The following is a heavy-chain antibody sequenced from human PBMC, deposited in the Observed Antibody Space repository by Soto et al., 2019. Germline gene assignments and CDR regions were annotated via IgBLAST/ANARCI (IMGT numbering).Heavy chain of an antibody. CDR3: ASGLLVAAAGPYYFDY. CDR2: INAGNGNT. V-gene: IGHV1-3*01. CDR1: GYTFTSYA. J-gene: IGHJ4*02. Sequence: ASVKVSCKASGYTFTSYAMHWVRQAPGQRLEWMGWINAGNGNTKYSQKFQGRVTITRDTSASTAYMELSSLRSEDTAVYYCASGLLVAAAGPYYFDYWGQGTLVTVSS. D-gene: IGHD6-13*01.